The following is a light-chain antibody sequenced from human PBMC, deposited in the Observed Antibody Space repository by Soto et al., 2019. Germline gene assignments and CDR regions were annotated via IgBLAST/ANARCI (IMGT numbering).Light chain of an antibody. CDR1: QSVSSN. J-gene: IGKJ1*01. Sequence: EIVMTRSPATLSVSPGERATLSCRASQSVSSNLAWYQQKPGQAPRLLIYGASTRATGIPARFSGSGSGTEFTLTISSPQSEDFAVYYCQQYNNWPWTFGQGTKV. V-gene: IGKV3-15*01. CDR2: GAS. CDR3: QQYNNWPWT.